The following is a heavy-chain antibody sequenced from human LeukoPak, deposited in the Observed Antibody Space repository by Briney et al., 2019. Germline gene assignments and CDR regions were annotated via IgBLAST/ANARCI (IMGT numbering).Heavy chain of an antibody. Sequence: QPGGSLRLSCAASGFTFSSYGMHWVRQAPGKGLEWVAVISYDGSNKYYADSVKGRFTISRDNSKSTLYLQMNSLRAEDTAVYYCAKGASYGDYDFDYWGQGTLVTVSS. CDR1: GFTFSSYG. J-gene: IGHJ4*02. V-gene: IGHV3-30*18. CDR2: ISYDGSNK. D-gene: IGHD4-17*01. CDR3: AKGASYGDYDFDY.